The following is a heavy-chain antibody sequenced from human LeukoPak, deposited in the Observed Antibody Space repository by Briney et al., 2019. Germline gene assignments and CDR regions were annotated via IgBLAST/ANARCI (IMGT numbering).Heavy chain of an antibody. J-gene: IGHJ3*02. CDR3: ARRGDGYIKAFDI. CDR1: GSILTSYW. D-gene: IGHD5-24*01. Sequence: GESLKISCKGSGSILTSYWIGWGRQMPGKGLGWMGIIYPGDSDTRYSPSFQGQVTISADKSISTAYLQWSSLKASDTAMYYCARRGDGYIKAFDIWGQGTMVTVSS. V-gene: IGHV5-51*01. CDR2: IYPGDSDT.